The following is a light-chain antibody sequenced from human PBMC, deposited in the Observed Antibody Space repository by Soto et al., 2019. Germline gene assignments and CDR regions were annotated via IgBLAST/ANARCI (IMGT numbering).Light chain of an antibody. CDR1: QSLVNSDGNTY. Sequence: DVVMAQSPLSLPVTLGQPASISCTSSQSLVNSDGNTYLNWFQQRPGQSPRRLIYKVSDRDSGVPDRFSGSGSGTHFTLKISRVEAEDVGVYYCMQGTHWPWTFGQGTKVDI. V-gene: IGKV2-30*01. CDR2: KVS. CDR3: MQGTHWPWT. J-gene: IGKJ1*01.